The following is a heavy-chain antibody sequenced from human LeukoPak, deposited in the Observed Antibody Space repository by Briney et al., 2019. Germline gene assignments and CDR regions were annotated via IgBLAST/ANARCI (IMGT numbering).Heavy chain of an antibody. CDR1: GGSISSGGYY. CDR2: IYYSGST. J-gene: IGHJ6*02. CDR3: AREDGKVRGVTGDV. V-gene: IGHV4-31*03. Sequence: SETLSLTCTVSGGSISSGGYYWSWIRQHPGKGLEWIGYIYYSGSTYYNPSLKSRVTISVDTSKNQFSLKLSSVTAADTAVYYCAREDGKVRGVTGDVWGQGTTVTVSS. D-gene: IGHD3-10*01.